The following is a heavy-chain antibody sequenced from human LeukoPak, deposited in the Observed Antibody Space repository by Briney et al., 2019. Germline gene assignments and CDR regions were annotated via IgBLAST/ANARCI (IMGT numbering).Heavy chain of an antibody. D-gene: IGHD4-17*01. V-gene: IGHV1-69*13. CDR3: ASSYHPVTTTAQFDY. CDR1: GGTFSSYA. Sequence: VASVNVSCKASGGTFSSYASSWVRQAPGQGLEWMGGIIPIFGTANYAQKFQGRVTITADESTSTAYMELSSLRSEDTAVYYCASSYHPVTTTAQFDYWGQGTLVTVSS. J-gene: IGHJ4*02. CDR2: IIPIFGTA.